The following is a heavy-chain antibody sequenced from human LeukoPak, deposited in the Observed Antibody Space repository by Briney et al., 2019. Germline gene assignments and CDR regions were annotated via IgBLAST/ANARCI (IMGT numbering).Heavy chain of an antibody. CDR2: ISYDGSNK. J-gene: IGHJ4*02. Sequence: QAGGSLRLSCAASGFIFSNYAMHWVRQAPGKGLEWVAVISYDGSNKYYADSVKGRFTISRDNSKNTPYLQMNSLRAEDTAVYYCAREGDAGAYFDYWGQGTLVTVSP. CDR1: GFIFSNYA. D-gene: IGHD1-14*01. CDR3: AREGDAGAYFDY. V-gene: IGHV3-30-3*01.